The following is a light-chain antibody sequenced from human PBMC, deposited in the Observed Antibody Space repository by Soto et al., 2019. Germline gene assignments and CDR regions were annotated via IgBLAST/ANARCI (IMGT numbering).Light chain of an antibody. V-gene: IGKV3-15*01. CDR3: QQYNNWPRT. CDR2: GAS. J-gene: IGKJ1*01. Sequence: EIVMTQSPATLSVSPGERATLSCRASQSVRSNLAWCQQKPGQAPRLLIYGASTRATCIPARFSGSGSGTEFTLTISSLQSEDFAVYYCQQYNNWPRTFGQGTKVDIK. CDR1: QSVRSN.